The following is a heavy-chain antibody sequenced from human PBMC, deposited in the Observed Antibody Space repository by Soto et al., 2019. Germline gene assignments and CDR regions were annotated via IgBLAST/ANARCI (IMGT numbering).Heavy chain of an antibody. CDR1: GFTFSSYW. Sequence: EVQLVESGGGLVQPGGSLRLSCAASGFTFSSYWMHWVRQAPGKGLVWVSRINSDGSSTSYADSVKGRFTISRDNAKNTLYLQMNSLRAEDTAVYYCARGRDCGGDCDWERDYYYGMDVWGQGTTVTVSS. D-gene: IGHD2-21*02. V-gene: IGHV3-74*01. CDR3: ARGRDCGGDCDWERDYYYGMDV. CDR2: INSDGSST. J-gene: IGHJ6*02.